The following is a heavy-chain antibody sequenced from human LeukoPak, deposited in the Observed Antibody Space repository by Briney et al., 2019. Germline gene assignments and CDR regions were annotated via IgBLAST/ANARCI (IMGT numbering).Heavy chain of an antibody. CDR2: MNPNSGNT. Sequence: ASVTVSCKASGYTFTSYDINWVRQAPGQGLEWMGWMNPNSGNTVYAQTFQGRVTITRDTSINTAYMELSSLRSEDTAVYYCARGPPRSDLLWFGELSNWGQGTLVTVSS. V-gene: IGHV1-8*03. D-gene: IGHD3-10*01. CDR1: GYTFTSYD. J-gene: IGHJ4*02. CDR3: ARGPPRSDLLWFGELSN.